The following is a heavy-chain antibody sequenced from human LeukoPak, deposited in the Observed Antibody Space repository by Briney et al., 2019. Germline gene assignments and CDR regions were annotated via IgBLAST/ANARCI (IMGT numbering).Heavy chain of an antibody. V-gene: IGHV1-18*01. Sequence: ASVKVSCKASGYTFTSYGISWVRQAPGQGLEWMGWISAYNGNTNYAQKLQGRVTMTTDTSTSTAYMELSRLRSDDTAVYYCATYSSSWYYFDYWGQGTLVTVSS. CDR2: ISAYNGNT. CDR3: ATYSSSWYYFDY. CDR1: GYTFTSYG. J-gene: IGHJ4*02. D-gene: IGHD6-13*01.